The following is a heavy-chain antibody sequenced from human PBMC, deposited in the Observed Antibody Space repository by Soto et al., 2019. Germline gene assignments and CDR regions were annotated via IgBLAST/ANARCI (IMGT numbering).Heavy chain of an antibody. CDR2: IMPIVGTA. CDR1: GGTFSRHV. CDR3: ARDLEFRDGNISHLDY. J-gene: IGHJ4*02. V-gene: IGHV1-69*01. D-gene: IGHD3-10*01. Sequence: QVQLVQSGAEVKKPGSSVKVSCKASGGTFSRHVFNWVRQAPGQGLGWMGGIMPIVGTANDAQKFQGRGTITADEATSTAYMELRSLRSEDTAVYYCARDLEFRDGNISHLDYWGQGTLVTVSS.